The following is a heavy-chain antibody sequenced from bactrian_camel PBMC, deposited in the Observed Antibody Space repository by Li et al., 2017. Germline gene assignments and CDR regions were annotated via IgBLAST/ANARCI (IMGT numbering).Heavy chain of an antibody. J-gene: IGHJ4*01. V-gene: IGHV3S55*01. CDR1: GITFDGPD. CDR3: AADRSGLSLPC. Sequence: HVQLVESGGGSVQAGGALKLSCLVTGITFDGPDMIWYRQAPGKDCELVAIISGDGATVYADSVKGRFTISQDNVKNTVYLQMNSLKVDDTAVYYCAADRSGLSLPCGGQGTQVTVS. CDR2: ISGDGAT. D-gene: IGHD2*01.